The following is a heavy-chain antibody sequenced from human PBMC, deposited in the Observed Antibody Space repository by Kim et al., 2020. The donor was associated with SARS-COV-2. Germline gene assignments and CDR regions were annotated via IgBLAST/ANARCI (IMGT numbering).Heavy chain of an antibody. D-gene: IGHD3-16*01. Sequence: YADSVTGRFTIARDNAKNTLYLQMNSLRAEDTAVYYCIRSYGDDVRGDWGQGTLVTVSS. V-gene: IGHV3-74*03. J-gene: IGHJ4*02. CDR3: IRSYGDDVRGD.